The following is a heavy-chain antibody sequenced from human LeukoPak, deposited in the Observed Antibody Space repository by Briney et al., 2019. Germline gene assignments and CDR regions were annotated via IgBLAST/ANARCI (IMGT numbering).Heavy chain of an antibody. CDR3: ARVSSGWSTDYYFDY. V-gene: IGHV4-59*01. CDR2: MYYSGST. CDR1: GGSISSYY. D-gene: IGHD6-19*01. Sequence: PSETLSLTCTVSGGSISSYYWSWIRQPPGKGLEWIGYMYYSGSTNYNPSLQSRVTISVDTSKNQFSLKLSSVTAADTAVYYCARVSSGWSTDYYFDYWGQGTLVTVSS. J-gene: IGHJ4*02.